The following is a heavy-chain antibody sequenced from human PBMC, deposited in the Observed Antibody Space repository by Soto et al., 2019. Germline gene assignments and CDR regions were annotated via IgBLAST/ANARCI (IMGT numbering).Heavy chain of an antibody. J-gene: IGHJ4*02. Sequence: GASVKVSCKASGYTFTSYGISWVRQAPGQGLEWMGWISAYNGNTNYAQKLQGRVTMTTDTSTSTAYMELRSLRSDDTAVYYCARRVLAPIAVAGTSSIFDYWGQGTLVTVSS. CDR1: GYTFTSYG. CDR3: ARRVLAPIAVAGTSSIFDY. V-gene: IGHV1-18*01. CDR2: ISAYNGNT. D-gene: IGHD6-19*01.